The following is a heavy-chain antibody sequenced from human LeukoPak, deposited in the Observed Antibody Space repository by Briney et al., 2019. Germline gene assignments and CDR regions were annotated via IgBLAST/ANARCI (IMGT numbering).Heavy chain of an antibody. Sequence: PGGSLRLSCAASRFRFNNYWMSWVRQAPGKGLEWVANIKQDGSEKDYEDSMKGRFTISRDNAKNSVYLQVNSLRAEDTAVYYCARIGYRSSSFDYWGQGTLVTVSS. D-gene: IGHD6-13*01. CDR2: IKQDGSEK. J-gene: IGHJ4*02. CDR3: ARIGYRSSSFDY. V-gene: IGHV3-7*01. CDR1: RFRFNNYW.